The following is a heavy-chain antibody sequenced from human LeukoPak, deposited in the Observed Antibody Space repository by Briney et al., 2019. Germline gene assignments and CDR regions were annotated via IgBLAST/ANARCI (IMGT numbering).Heavy chain of an antibody. V-gene: IGHV3-21*01. CDR1: GFTFSSYS. J-gene: IGHJ4*02. CDR2: ISSSSSYI. CDR3: ARGDAYYYDSSGSPSDY. D-gene: IGHD3-22*01. Sequence: GGSLRLSCAASGFTFSSYSMNWDRQAPGKGLEWVSSISSSSSYIYYADSVKGRFTISRDNAKNSLYLQMNSLRAEDTAVYYCARGDAYYYDSSGSPSDYWGQGTLVTVSS.